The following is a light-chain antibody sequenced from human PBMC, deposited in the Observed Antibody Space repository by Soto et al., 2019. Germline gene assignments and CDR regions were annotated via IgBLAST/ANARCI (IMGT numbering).Light chain of an antibody. Sequence: QSALTQPPSASGSPGQSVAISCSGTSSDVGGYNYVSWYQQHPGKAPKLMIYDVNKRPSGVPARFSGSKSGNTASLAVSGLQAEDEADYYCSSYAGSNKPAFGGGTKLTVL. CDR1: SSDVGGYNY. CDR3: SSYAGSNKPA. CDR2: DVN. V-gene: IGLV2-8*01. J-gene: IGLJ2*01.